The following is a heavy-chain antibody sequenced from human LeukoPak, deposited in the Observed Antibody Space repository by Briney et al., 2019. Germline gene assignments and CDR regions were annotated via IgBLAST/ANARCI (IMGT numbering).Heavy chain of an antibody. J-gene: IGHJ4*02. Sequence: SETLSLTCAVYGGSFSGYYWSWIRQPPGKGLEWIGEINHSGSTNYNPSLKSRVTISVDTSKNQFSLKLSSVTAADTAVYYCARRGEKGYYDSRGQGTLVTVSS. CDR1: GGSFSGYY. CDR3: ARRGEKGYYDS. V-gene: IGHV4-34*01. D-gene: IGHD3-22*01. CDR2: INHSGST.